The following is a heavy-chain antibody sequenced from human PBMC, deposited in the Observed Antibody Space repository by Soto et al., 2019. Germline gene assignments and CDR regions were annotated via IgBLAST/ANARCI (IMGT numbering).Heavy chain of an antibody. CDR1: GGSISSGNYY. D-gene: IGHD6-13*01. CDR2: ISYSGSA. Sequence: PSETLSLTCTVSGGSISSGNYYWSWIRQPPGKGLEWIGFISYSGSAYYNPSLKSRVTISVDTSKNQFSLKLSSVTAADTAVYYCARERPDGSRLDPWGQGILVTVSS. J-gene: IGHJ5*02. V-gene: IGHV4-30-4*01. CDR3: ARERPDGSRLDP.